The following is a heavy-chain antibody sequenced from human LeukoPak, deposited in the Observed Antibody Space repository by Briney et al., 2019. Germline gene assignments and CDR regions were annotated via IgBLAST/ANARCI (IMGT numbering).Heavy chain of an antibody. CDR1: GGPISSYY. Sequence: PSETLSLTCTVSGGPISSYYWSWIRQPPGKGLEWIGEIYHSGSTNYNPSLKSRVTISVDKSKNQFSLKLSSVTAADTAVYYCARRRLGDYWGQGTLVTVSS. CDR2: IYHSGST. D-gene: IGHD5-12*01. V-gene: IGHV4-59*12. CDR3: ARRRLGDY. J-gene: IGHJ4*02.